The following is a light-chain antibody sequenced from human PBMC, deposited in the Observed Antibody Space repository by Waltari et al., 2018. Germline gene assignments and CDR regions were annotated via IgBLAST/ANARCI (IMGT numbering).Light chain of an antibody. Sequence: EIVLTQSPATLSVSPGERATLSCWASQSIRSTLAWYQQKPGQAPRLLIYDASTRATGIPVRFSGSGSGTYFTLTISSLQSEDFADYYCQQYTNWPLTFGGGTKVEI. CDR2: DAS. CDR3: QQYTNWPLT. CDR1: QSIRST. J-gene: IGKJ4*01. V-gene: IGKV3D-15*01.